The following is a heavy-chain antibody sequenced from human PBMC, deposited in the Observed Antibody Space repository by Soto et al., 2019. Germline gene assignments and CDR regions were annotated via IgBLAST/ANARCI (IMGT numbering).Heavy chain of an antibody. Sequence: PGGSLRLSCAASGFTFSDYYMSWIRQAPGKGLEWVSYISSSGSTIYYADSVKGRFTISRDNAKNSLYLQMNSLRAEDTAVYYCATSPRITMIAVTRPYYFDYWGQGTLVTVS. CDR1: GFTFSDYY. CDR3: ATSPRITMIAVTRPYYFDY. J-gene: IGHJ4*02. CDR2: ISSSGSTI. V-gene: IGHV3-11*01. D-gene: IGHD3-22*01.